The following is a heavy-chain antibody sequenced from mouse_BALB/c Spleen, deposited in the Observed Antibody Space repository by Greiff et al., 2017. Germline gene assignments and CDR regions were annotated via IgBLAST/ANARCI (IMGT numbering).Heavy chain of an antibody. CDR3: ASFDYDGWFAY. D-gene: IGHD2-4*01. CDR1: GYSITSGYY. J-gene: IGHJ3*01. V-gene: IGHV3-6*02. CDR2: ISYDGSN. Sequence: EVQRVESGPGLVKPSQSLSLTCSVTGYSITSGYYWNWIRQFPGNKLEWMGYISYDGSNSYNPSLKNRISITRDTSKNQFFLKLNSVTTEDTATYYCASFDYDGWFAYWGQGTLVTVSA.